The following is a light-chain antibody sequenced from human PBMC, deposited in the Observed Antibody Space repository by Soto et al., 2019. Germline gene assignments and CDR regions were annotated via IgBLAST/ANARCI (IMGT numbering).Light chain of an antibody. CDR1: SSDVGGYNY. J-gene: IGLJ2*01. Sequence: QSVLTQPASVSGSPGQSITISCTGTSSDVGGYNYVSWYQQHPGKAPKLMIYEVTNRPPGVSHRFSGSKSGNTASLTISGLQAEDEADYYCSSYRSSSTPVIFGGGTKLTVL. CDR2: EVT. V-gene: IGLV2-14*01. CDR3: SSYRSSSTPVI.